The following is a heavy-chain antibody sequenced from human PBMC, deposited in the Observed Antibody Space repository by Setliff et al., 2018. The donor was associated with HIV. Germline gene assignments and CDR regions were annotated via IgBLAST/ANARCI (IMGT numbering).Heavy chain of an antibody. Sequence: SETLSLTCTVSGGSISSGSYYWSWIRQPAGKGLEWIGHIYTSGSTNYNPSLKSRVTISVDTSKNQFSLKLSSVTAADTAVYYCARAPGAYYYDSSGYPIGIRFDYWGQGTPVTVSS. V-gene: IGHV4-61*09. D-gene: IGHD3-22*01. CDR2: IYTSGST. CDR3: ARAPGAYYYDSSGYPIGIRFDY. CDR1: GGSISSGSYY. J-gene: IGHJ4*02.